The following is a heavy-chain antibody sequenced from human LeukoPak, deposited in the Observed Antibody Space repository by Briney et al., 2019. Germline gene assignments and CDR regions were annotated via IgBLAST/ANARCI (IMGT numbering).Heavy chain of an antibody. CDR3: AKANWVSNADAVW. CDR2: IRGGGGT. CDR1: GFLFSNYA. Sequence: GGSLRLSCAASGFLFSNYAMSWVRQAPARGPEWVSSIRGGGGTFYADSVKGRFTLSRDDSRNTVYLQLNNLRVEDTAIYYCAKANWVSNADAVWWGQGTQVTVSS. J-gene: IGHJ4*02. V-gene: IGHV3-23*01. D-gene: IGHD1-1*01.